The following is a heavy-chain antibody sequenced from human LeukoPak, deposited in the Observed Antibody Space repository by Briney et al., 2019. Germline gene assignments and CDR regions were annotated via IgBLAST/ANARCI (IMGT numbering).Heavy chain of an antibody. J-gene: IGHJ6*03. D-gene: IGHD3-10*01. CDR3: AREVWFGEFYYYYYMDV. CDR2: IYTSGST. V-gene: IGHV4-61*09. Sequence: SETLSLTCIVSGDSISSSSYYWSWIRQPAGKGLEWIGHIYTSGSTNYNPSLKSRATISIDTSKNHFSLKLTSMTAADTAVYYCAREVWFGEFYYYYYMDVWGKGTTVTVSS. CDR1: GDSISSSSYY.